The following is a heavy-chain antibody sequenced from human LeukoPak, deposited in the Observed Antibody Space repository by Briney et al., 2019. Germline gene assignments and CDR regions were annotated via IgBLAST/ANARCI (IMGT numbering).Heavy chain of an antibody. V-gene: IGHV3-23*01. D-gene: IGHD6-13*01. Sequence: GGSLRLSCAASGFTFSSYGMSWVRQAPGKGPEWVSAISGSGGSTYYADSVKGRFTISRDNSKNTLYLQMNSLRAEDTAVYYCARDPSIAAALTFDYWGQGTLVTVSS. J-gene: IGHJ4*02. CDR2: ISGSGGST. CDR1: GFTFSSYG. CDR3: ARDPSIAAALTFDY.